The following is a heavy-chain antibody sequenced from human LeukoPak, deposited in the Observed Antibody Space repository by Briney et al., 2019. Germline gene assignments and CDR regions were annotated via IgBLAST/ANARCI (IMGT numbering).Heavy chain of an antibody. D-gene: IGHD3-10*01. V-gene: IGHV4-4*07. CDR3: ARHSSGSYYTILYYYYYYMDV. J-gene: IGHJ6*03. CDR1: GGSISSYY. CDR2: IYTRGST. Sequence: PSETLSLTCTVSGGSISSYYWSWIRQPAGKGLEWIGRIYTRGSTNYNPSLKSRVTMSVDTSKNQFSLKLSSVIAADTAVYYCARHSSGSYYTILYYYYYYMDVWGKGTTVTVSS.